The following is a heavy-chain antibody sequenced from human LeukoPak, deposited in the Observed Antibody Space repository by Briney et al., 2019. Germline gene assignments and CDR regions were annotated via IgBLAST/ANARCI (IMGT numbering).Heavy chain of an antibody. CDR1: GDSISSSSYY. CDR3: ARLQYYYDSNGYYSLYYFDY. J-gene: IGHJ4*02. CDR2: IYYSGST. D-gene: IGHD3-22*01. V-gene: IGHV4-39*01. Sequence: SETLSLTCTVSGDSISSSSYYCGWLLQPPGKGLEWIGNIYYSGSTYYNPSLRSRLTISLDTSKNQFSLTLSSVTAADTAVYYCARLQYYYDSNGYYSLYYFDYWGQGTVVTVPS.